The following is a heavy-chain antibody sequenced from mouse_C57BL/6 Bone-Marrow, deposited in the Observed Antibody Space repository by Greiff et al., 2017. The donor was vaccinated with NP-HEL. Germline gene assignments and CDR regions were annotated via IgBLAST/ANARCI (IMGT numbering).Heavy chain of an antibody. D-gene: IGHD2-10*01. Sequence: EVKLVESGAGLVKPGGSLKLSCAASGFTFSSYAMSWVRQTPEKRLEWVAYISSGGDYIYYADTVKGRCTISRDNARNTLYLQMSSLKSEDTAMYYCTRGPYYGPWFAYWGQGTLVTVSA. CDR1: GFTFSSYA. CDR2: ISSGGDYI. V-gene: IGHV5-9-1*02. J-gene: IGHJ3*01. CDR3: TRGPYYGPWFAY.